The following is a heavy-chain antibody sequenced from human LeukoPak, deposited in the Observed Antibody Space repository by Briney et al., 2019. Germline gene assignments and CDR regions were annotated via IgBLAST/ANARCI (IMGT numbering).Heavy chain of an antibody. CDR2: ISSSSSYI. CDR3: ARDEGSGYYGY. Sequence: GGSLRLSCAASGFTFSSYSMNWVRQAPWKGLEWVSSISSSSSYIYYADSVKGRFTISRDNAKNSLYLQMNSLRAEDTAVYYCARDEGSGYYGYWGQGTLVTVSS. CDR1: GFTFSSYS. J-gene: IGHJ4*02. V-gene: IGHV3-21*01. D-gene: IGHD3-22*01.